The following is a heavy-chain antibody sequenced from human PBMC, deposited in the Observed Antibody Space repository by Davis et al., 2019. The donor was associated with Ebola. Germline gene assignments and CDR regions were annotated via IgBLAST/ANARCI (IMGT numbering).Heavy chain of an antibody. CDR1: GFTFSSYA. V-gene: IGHV3-23*01. CDR2: ISGSGGST. CDR3: ARDGGTVTTNYYYYGMDV. J-gene: IGHJ6*02. D-gene: IGHD4-11*01. Sequence: GESLKISCAASGFTFSSYAMSWVRQAPGKGLEWVSAISGSGGSTYYADSVKGRFTISRDNSKNTLYLQMNSLRAEDTAVYYCARDGGTVTTNYYYYGMDVWGQGTTVTVSS.